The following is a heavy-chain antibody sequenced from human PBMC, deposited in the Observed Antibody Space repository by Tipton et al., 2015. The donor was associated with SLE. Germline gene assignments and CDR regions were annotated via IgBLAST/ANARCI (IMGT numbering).Heavy chain of an antibody. Sequence: TLSLTCTVSGGSISSYYWSWIRQPPGKGLEWIGYIYTSGSTNYNPSLKSRVTISVDTSKNQFSLKLSSVTAADTAVYYCASQHCGGDCYSDDAFDIWGQGTMVTVSS. CDR2: IYTSGST. D-gene: IGHD2-21*01. CDR1: GGSISSYY. CDR3: ASQHCGGDCYSDDAFDI. J-gene: IGHJ3*02. V-gene: IGHV4-4*08.